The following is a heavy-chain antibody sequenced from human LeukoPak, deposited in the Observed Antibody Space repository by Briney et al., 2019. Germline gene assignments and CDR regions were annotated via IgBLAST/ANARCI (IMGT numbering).Heavy chain of an antibody. J-gene: IGHJ3*02. CDR1: GYTFTRYY. Sequence: ASVKVSCKASGYTFTRYYMHGVRQAPGQGPEWMGWINPNSGGTNYAQRFHGRVTMTRYTSISTAYMELSRLRSDETAVYYCARVRAIFGVGDAFDTWGPGTMVTVSS. CDR3: ARVRAIFGVGDAFDT. D-gene: IGHD3-3*01. V-gene: IGHV1-2*02. CDR2: INPNSGGT.